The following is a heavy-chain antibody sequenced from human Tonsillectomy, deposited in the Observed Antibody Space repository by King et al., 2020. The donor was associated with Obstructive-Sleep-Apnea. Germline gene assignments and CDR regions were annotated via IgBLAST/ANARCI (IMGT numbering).Heavy chain of an antibody. Sequence: RLQLQESGPGLVKPSETLSLTCTVSGGSISSSGYYWGWIRQPPGKGLQWLGSFYYSGGANYDSALQSRLTISLDTSKNQLSLNLTSVTAADTAIYYCASGPAYDYIWGSYRPHYWGQGTLVTVSS. CDR2: FYYSGGA. V-gene: IGHV4-39*06. CDR1: GGSISSSGYY. CDR3: ASGPAYDYIWGSYRPHY. J-gene: IGHJ4*02. D-gene: IGHD3-16*02.